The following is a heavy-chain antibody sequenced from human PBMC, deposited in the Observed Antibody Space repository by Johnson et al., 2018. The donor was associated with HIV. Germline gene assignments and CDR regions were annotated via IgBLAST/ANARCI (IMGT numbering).Heavy chain of an antibody. Sequence: VQLVESGGGLVKPGGSLRLSCAASGFTFSDYYMSWVRQAPGKGLEWVSLIYSGDSTYYADSVKGRFTISSDNSKNTLSLQMHSLRAEDTAVYYCAKALGWELSIWGQGTMVTVSS. CDR2: IYSGDST. J-gene: IGHJ3*02. D-gene: IGHD1-26*01. V-gene: IGHV3-66*01. CDR1: GFTFSDYY. CDR3: AKALGWELSI.